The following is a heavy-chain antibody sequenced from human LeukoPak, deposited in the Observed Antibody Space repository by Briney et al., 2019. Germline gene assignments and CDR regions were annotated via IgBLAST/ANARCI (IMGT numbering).Heavy chain of an antibody. V-gene: IGHV1-2*02. CDR2: INANSGGT. J-gene: IGHJ4*02. D-gene: IGHD6-19*01. CDR1: GYSFSGFY. Sequence: GASVKVSCKASGYSFSGFYMHWVRQAPGQGLEWMGWINANSGGTHYAQKFQGRVTMTRDTSISTAYMELSRLRSDDTAVYYCASGSSLDGSSGWPTHYCWGQGTLVTVSS. CDR3: ASGSSLDGSSGWPTHYC.